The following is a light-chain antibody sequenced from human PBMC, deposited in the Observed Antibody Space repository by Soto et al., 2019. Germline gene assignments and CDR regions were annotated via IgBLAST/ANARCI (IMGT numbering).Light chain of an antibody. CDR2: DAS. J-gene: IGKJ4*01. V-gene: IGKV1-5*01. Sequence: DIQMPQSPSTLSASVGDRVTITCRASQSISSWLAWYQQKPGKAPKRLIYDASSWESGVPSRFSGSGSGTEFTLTISSLPPDDLATYYCQQYNSYLLTFGGGTKVEIK. CDR1: QSISSW. CDR3: QQYNSYLLT.